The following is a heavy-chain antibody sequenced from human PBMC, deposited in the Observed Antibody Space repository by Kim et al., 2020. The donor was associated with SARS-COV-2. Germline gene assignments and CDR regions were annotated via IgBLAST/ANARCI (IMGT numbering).Heavy chain of an antibody. V-gene: IGHV3-9*01. CDR3: ATFGAAVSGVWE. J-gene: IGHJ4*02. Sequence: GGSLRLSCAASGFTFDDYAMHWVRQAPGKGLEWVSGISWNSGSIGYADSVKGRFTISRDNAKNSLYLQMNSLRAEDTALYYCATFGAAVSGVWEWGQGTLVTVSS. CDR2: ISWNSGSI. D-gene: IGHD6-13*01. CDR1: GFTFDDYA.